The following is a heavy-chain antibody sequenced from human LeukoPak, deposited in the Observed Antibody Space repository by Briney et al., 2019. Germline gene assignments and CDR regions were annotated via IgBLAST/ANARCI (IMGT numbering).Heavy chain of an antibody. V-gene: IGHV1-69*13. CDR1: GGTFGSYA. CDR2: IIPIFGTA. Sequence: SVKVSCKASGGTFGSYAISWVRQAPGQGLEWMGGIIPIFGTANYAQKFQGRVTITADESTSTAYMELSSLRSEDTAVYYCARWGSSGYPYYFDYWGQGTLVTVSS. J-gene: IGHJ4*02. CDR3: ARWGSSGYPYYFDY. D-gene: IGHD3-22*01.